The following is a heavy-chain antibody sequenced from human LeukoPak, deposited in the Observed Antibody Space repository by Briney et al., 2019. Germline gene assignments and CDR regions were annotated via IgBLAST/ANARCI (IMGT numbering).Heavy chain of an antibody. D-gene: IGHD5-18*01. CDR1: GGSISSYY. V-gene: IGHV4-59*01. CDR3: ARDLGYSYLDY. Sequence: SETLSLTCTVSGGSISSYYWSWIRQPPGKGLEWIGYIYCSGSTNYNPSLKSRVTISVDTSKNQFSLKLSSVTAADTAVYYCARDLGYSYLDYWGQGTLVTVSS. CDR2: IYCSGST. J-gene: IGHJ4*02.